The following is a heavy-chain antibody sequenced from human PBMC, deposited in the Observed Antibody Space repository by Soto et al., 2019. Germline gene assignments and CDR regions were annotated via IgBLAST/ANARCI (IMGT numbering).Heavy chain of an antibody. CDR3: AREEDCGGDCYSGFDY. J-gene: IGHJ4*02. CDR2: INPNSGGT. Sequence: ASVKVSCKASGYTFTGYYMHWVRQAPGQGLEWMGWINPNSGGTNYAQKFQGWVTMTRDTSISTAYMELSRLRSDDTAVYYCAREEDCGGDCYSGFDYWGQGTLVTVSS. V-gene: IGHV1-2*04. D-gene: IGHD2-21*02. CDR1: GYTFTGYY.